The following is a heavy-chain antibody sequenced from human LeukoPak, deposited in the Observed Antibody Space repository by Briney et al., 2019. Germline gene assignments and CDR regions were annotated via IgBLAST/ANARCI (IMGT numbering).Heavy chain of an antibody. J-gene: IGHJ5*02. Sequence: GGSVTVSCKASGYTFTGYYMHWVRQAPGQGLEWMGWINPNSGGTNYAQTFQGRVTMTRDTSISTAYMELSRLRSDDTAVYYCARVLRFLECRWFDPWGQGTLVTVSS. V-gene: IGHV1-2*02. CDR2: INPNSGGT. CDR3: ARVLRFLECRWFDP. CDR1: GYTFTGYY. D-gene: IGHD3-3*01.